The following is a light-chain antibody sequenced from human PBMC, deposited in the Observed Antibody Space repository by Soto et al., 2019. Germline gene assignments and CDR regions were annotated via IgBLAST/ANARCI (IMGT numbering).Light chain of an antibody. Sequence: IVMTQSPATLSVSPGERATLSCRASQSVSSNLAWHQQKPGQAPRLLIYGASTRATGIPARFSGSGSGTEFTLTISSLQSEDFAVYYCQQYNNWPPKTFGQGTKVDIK. CDR1: QSVSSN. CDR3: QQYNNWPPKT. CDR2: GAS. V-gene: IGKV3-15*01. J-gene: IGKJ1*01.